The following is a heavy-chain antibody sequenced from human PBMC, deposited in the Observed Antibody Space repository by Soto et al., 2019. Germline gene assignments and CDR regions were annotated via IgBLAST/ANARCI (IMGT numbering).Heavy chain of an antibody. CDR2: ISGSGGST. V-gene: IGHV3-23*01. D-gene: IGHD1-1*01. CDR1: GFTFSNYA. Sequence: EVQLLESGGGLVQPGGSLRLSCAASGFTFSNYAMNWVRQAPGKGLEWVSVISGSGGSTYYADSVKGRFTISRDNSMNTLYLQMNSLRAEDTAVYYCAKRATGTYFDYWGQGTLVTVSS. J-gene: IGHJ4*02. CDR3: AKRATGTYFDY.